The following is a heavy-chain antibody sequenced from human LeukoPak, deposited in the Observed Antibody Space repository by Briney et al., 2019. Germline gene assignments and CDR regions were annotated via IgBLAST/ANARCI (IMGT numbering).Heavy chain of an antibody. CDR2: IYTSGST. Sequence: SETLSLTCTVSGGSISSYYWSWIRQPAGKGLEWIGRIYTSGSTNYNPSLKSRDTMSVDTSKNQFSLKLSSVTAADTAVYYCARDFQREEGEGVDYWGQGALVTVSS. V-gene: IGHV4-4*07. D-gene: IGHD2-8*01. J-gene: IGHJ4*02. CDR3: ARDFQREEGEGVDY. CDR1: GGSISSYY.